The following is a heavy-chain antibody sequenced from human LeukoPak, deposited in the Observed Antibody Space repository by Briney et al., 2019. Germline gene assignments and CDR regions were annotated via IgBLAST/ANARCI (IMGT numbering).Heavy chain of an antibody. D-gene: IGHD6-13*01. CDR2: ISADGGST. J-gene: IGHJ4*02. V-gene: IGHV3-43*02. Sequence: GGSLRLSCAASGFNFDAYAMRWVRQAPGKGLQGISLISADGGSTYYADSVKGRFTISRDNSKNSLYLQMNSLTTEDTAFYYCAKDKAGTIVWYGRWAIGLFDYWGQGTLLTVSS. CDR3: AKDKAGTIVWYGRWAIGLFDY. CDR1: GFNFDAYA.